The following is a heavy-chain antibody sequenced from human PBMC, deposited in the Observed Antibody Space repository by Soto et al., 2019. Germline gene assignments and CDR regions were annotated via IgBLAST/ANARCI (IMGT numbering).Heavy chain of an antibody. Sequence: QVELQESGPGLVKPSETLSLTCTVSGGSISSRSYYWGWIRQPPGKGLEWIGSIYYSGSTDYNPSLKSRVTLFRGNSQNPFARKLRSVNAANTGVFYCARRRDGYNYRSYYFDYWGQGTLVTVSS. V-gene: IGHV4-39*01. CDR2: IYYSGST. J-gene: IGHJ4*02. CDR1: GGSISSRSYY. D-gene: IGHD5-12*01. CDR3: ARRRDGYNYRSYYFDY.